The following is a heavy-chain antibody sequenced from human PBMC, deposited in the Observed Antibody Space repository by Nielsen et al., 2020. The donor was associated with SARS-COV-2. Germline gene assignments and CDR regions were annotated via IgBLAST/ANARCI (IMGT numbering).Heavy chain of an antibody. CDR2: IYYSGST. Sequence: SETMSLTCTVSGGSISSSSYYWGWIRQPPGKGLEWIGSIYYSGSTYYNQSLKSRVTISVDTSKNQFSLKLSSVTAADTAVYYCASYSSSWYRYNWFDPWGQGTLVTVSS. J-gene: IGHJ5*02. V-gene: IGHV4-39*07. CDR3: ASYSSSWYRYNWFDP. CDR1: GGSISSSSYY. D-gene: IGHD6-13*01.